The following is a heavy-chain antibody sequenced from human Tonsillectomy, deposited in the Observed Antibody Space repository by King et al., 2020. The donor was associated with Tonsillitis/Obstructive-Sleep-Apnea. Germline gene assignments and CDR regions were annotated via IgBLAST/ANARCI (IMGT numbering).Heavy chain of an antibody. D-gene: IGHD2-2*01. J-gene: IGHJ3*02. CDR2: IIPIFGTA. Sequence: QLVQSGAEVKKPGSSVMVSCKASGGTFSSYAISWVRQAPGQGLEWMGGIIPIFGTANYAQKFQGRVTITADESTSTAYMELSSLRSEDTAVYYCARVCSSTSCYFSAFDIWGQGTMVTVSS. CDR1: GGTFSSYA. V-gene: IGHV1-69*01. CDR3: ARVCSSTSCYFSAFDI.